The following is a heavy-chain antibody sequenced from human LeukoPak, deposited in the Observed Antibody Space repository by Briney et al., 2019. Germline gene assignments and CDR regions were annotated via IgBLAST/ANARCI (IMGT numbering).Heavy chain of an antibody. CDR3: ASGTAVAQFDY. J-gene: IGHJ4*02. Sequence: GSLRVSCAPSGVTSSSYAMCRGPGAPGKGVLWVSRINSDGSGTNYADSVKGRFTISRDNAKNTLYLQMNSLRAEDTAVYYCASGTAVAQFDYWGQGTLVTVSS. CDR2: INSDGSGT. V-gene: IGHV3-74*01. D-gene: IGHD6-19*01. CDR1: GVTSSSYA.